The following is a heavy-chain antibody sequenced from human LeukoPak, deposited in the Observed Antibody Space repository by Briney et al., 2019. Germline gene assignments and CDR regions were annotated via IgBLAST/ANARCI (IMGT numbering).Heavy chain of an antibody. J-gene: IGHJ3*02. CDR3: AKPRGEEWLVGLYDAFDI. V-gene: IGHV3-23*01. Sequence: GGSLRLSCAASGFTFSSYAMSWVLQAPGKGLEWVSVISGSDGSTYYADSVKGRFTISRDNSKNTLYLQMNSLRAEDTAVFYCAKPRGEEWLVGLYDAFDIWGQGTMVTVSS. CDR1: GFTFSSYA. CDR2: ISGSDGST. D-gene: IGHD6-19*01.